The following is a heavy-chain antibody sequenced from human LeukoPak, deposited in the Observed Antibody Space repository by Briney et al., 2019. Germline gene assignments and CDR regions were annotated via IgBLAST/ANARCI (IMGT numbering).Heavy chain of an antibody. Sequence: ASVKVSCKASGYTFTGYYMHWVRQAPGQGLEWMGWINPNSGGTNYAQKLQGRVTMTTDTSTSTAYMELRSLRSDDTAVYYCARDGYYSSTSLVDDYYYYGMDVWGQGTTVTVSS. CDR2: INPNSGGT. V-gene: IGHV1-2*02. CDR3: ARDGYYSSTSLVDDYYYYGMDV. D-gene: IGHD2-2*01. J-gene: IGHJ6*02. CDR1: GYTFTGYY.